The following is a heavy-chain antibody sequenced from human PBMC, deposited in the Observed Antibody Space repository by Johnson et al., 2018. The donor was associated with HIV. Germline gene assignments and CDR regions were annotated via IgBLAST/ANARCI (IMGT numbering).Heavy chain of an antibody. CDR1: GFTFSSYG. D-gene: IGHD5-12*01. CDR3: ARDRVATEAFDI. Sequence: QVQLMESGGGVVQPGRSLRLSCAASGFTFSSYGMHWVRQAPGKGLEWVAVIWYDGSNKYYADSVKGRFTISRDNSKNTLYLQMNCLRPEDTAIYSCARDRVATEAFDIWGQGTMVTVSS. J-gene: IGHJ3*02. CDR2: IWYDGSNK. V-gene: IGHV3-33*01.